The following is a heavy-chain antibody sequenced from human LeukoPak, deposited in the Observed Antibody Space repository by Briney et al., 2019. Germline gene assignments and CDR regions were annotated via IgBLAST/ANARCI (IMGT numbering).Heavy chain of an antibody. CDR1: GDSVSSNSAA. Sequence: SQTLSLTCAISGDSVSSNSAAWNWIRQSPSRGLEWLGRTYYRSKWYNDYAVSVKSRITINPDTSKNQFSLQLNSVTPEDTAVYYCAREGGIVGATRADWFDPWGQGTLVTVSS. J-gene: IGHJ5*02. D-gene: IGHD1-26*01. V-gene: IGHV6-1*01. CDR3: AREGGIVGATRADWFDP. CDR2: TYYRSKWYN.